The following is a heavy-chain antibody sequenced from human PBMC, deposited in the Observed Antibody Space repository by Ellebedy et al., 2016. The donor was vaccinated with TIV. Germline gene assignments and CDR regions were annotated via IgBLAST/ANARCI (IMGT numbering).Heavy chain of an antibody. V-gene: IGHV3-21*01. J-gene: IGHJ4*02. CDR2: ISSSSSYI. D-gene: IGHD3-10*01. Sequence: GESLKISXAASGFTFSSYSMNWVRQAPGKGLEWVSSISSSSSYIYYADSVKGRFTISRDNAKNSLYLQMSSLRAEDTAVYYCARGSLVTMIRGAGGNFDYWGQGTLVTVSS. CDR1: GFTFSSYS. CDR3: ARGSLVTMIRGAGGNFDY.